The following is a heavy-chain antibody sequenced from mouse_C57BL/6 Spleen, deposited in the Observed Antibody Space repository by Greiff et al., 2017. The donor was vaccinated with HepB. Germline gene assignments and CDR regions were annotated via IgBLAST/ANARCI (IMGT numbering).Heavy chain of an antibody. CDR1: GYTFTSYW. D-gene: IGHD2-5*01. CDR2: INPSNGGT. V-gene: IGHV1-53*01. Sequence: QVQLQQPGTELVKPGASVKLSCKASGYTFTSYWMHWVKQRPGQGLEWIGNINPSNGGTNYNEKFKSKATLTVDKSSRTAYMQLSSLTSEDSAVYYCARTSYSNYPYYAMDYWGQGTSVTVSS. J-gene: IGHJ4*01. CDR3: ARTSYSNYPYYAMDY.